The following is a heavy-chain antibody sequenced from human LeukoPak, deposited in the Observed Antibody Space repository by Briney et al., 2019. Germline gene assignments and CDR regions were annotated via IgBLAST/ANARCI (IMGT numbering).Heavy chain of an antibody. V-gene: IGHV1-18*01. D-gene: IGHD1-26*01. CDR1: GGTFSSYA. CDR2: ISAYNGNT. CDR3: ARGASGGPRGDFDY. Sequence: ASVKVSCKASGGTFSSYAISWVRQAPGQGLEWMGWISAYNGNTNYAQKLQGRVTMTTDTSTSTAYMELRSLRSDDTAVYYCARGASGGPRGDFDYWGQGTLVTVSS. J-gene: IGHJ4*02.